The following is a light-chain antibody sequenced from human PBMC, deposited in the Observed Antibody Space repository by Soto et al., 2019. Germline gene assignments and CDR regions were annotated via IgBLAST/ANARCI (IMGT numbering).Light chain of an antibody. Sequence: IVLPQSPGTLSLSPGEGATLSCMAIQSVSSSYLAWYQQRPGQAPRLLIYSTSSRATGIPDRFSGSGSGTDFTLTISRLEPEDFAVYYCQQYDSSFPVTFGGGTKVDI. CDR3: QQYDSSFPVT. CDR1: QSVSSSY. J-gene: IGKJ4*01. V-gene: IGKV3-20*01. CDR2: STS.